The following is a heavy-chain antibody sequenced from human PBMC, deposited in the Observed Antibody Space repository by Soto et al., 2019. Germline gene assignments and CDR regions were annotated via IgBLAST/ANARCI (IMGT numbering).Heavy chain of an antibody. V-gene: IGHV1-18*01. CDR2: ISAYNGNT. Sequence: QVQLVQSGAEVKKPGASVKVSCKASGYTFTSYGISWVRQAPGQGLEWMGWISAYNGNTNYAQKLQGRVTMTTDTPPSTAYMELRSRRSDDTAVYYCARDQPIQGAAINYGMDVWGQGTTVTVSS. CDR3: ARDQPIQGAAINYGMDV. D-gene: IGHD6-25*01. J-gene: IGHJ6*02. CDR1: GYTFTSYG.